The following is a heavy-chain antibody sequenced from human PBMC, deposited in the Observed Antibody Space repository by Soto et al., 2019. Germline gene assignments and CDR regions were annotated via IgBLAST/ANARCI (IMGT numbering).Heavy chain of an antibody. V-gene: IGHV1-2*06. Sequence: QVQLVQSGAEVKKPGASVRVSCETSGYRFTAYYIHWVRQAPGQGLEWMGRMNLDTGGTTYAQKFQGRVTMTRDTSISTAYMELSSLKSDDTAMYYCARDGNFAFLGDSVAFDFWGQGTLVTVSS. D-gene: IGHD5-18*01. CDR1: GYRFTAYY. CDR2: MNLDTGGT. J-gene: IGHJ4*02. CDR3: ARDGNFAFLGDSVAFDF.